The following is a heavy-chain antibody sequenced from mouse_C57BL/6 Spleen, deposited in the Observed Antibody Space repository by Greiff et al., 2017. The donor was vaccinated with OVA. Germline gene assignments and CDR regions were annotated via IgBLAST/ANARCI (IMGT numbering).Heavy chain of an antibody. Sequence: VQLQQPGAELVKPGASVKMSCKASGYTFTSYWITWVKQRPGQGLEWIGDIYPGSGSTNYNEKFKSKATLTVDTSSSTAYMQLSSLTSEDSAVYYCAYYSNYVDYAMDYWGQGTSVTVSS. CDR1: GYTFTSYW. J-gene: IGHJ4*01. CDR3: AYYSNYVDYAMDY. CDR2: IYPGSGST. D-gene: IGHD2-5*01. V-gene: IGHV1-55*01.